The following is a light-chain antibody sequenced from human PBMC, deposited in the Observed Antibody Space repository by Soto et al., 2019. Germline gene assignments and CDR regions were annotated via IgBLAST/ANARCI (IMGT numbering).Light chain of an antibody. V-gene: IGKV1-39*01. J-gene: IGKJ2*01. CDR2: AAS. CDR1: QRISSY. Sequence: DIQMTQSPSSLSASVVDRVTITCRASQRISSYLNWYQQKPGKAPKLLIYAASSMQSGVPSRFSRSGAGTDVALNNSSMQPEDFATYYGQQSYSTLYTCGKGTKLEIK. CDR3: QQSYSTLYT.